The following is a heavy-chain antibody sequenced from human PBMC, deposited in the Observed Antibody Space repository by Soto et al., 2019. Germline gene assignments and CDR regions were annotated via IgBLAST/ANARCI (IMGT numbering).Heavy chain of an antibody. CDR2: ISGYNGKT. D-gene: IGHD2-21*01. CDR3: ARAPLGWGTD. CDR1: GYSFTSYG. Sequence: QVQLVQSGAEVKKPGASVKVSCKTSGYSFTSYGITWVRQAPGQGLEWMGWISGYNGKTNYAQKLQGRVTMTTDTSTSTAYMELRSLRSDDTAMYYCARAPLGWGTDWGQGTLVTVSS. J-gene: IGHJ4*02. V-gene: IGHV1-18*01.